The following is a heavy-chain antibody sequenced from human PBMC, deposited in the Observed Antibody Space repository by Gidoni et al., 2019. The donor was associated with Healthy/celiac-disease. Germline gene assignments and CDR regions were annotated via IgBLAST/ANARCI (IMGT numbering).Heavy chain of an antibody. V-gene: IGHV3-11*01. CDR2: ISSSGSTI. CDR1: GFPFSDYY. D-gene: IGHD5-12*01. J-gene: IGHJ6*02. CDR3: ASLFRWVANQQAYGMDV. Sequence: QVQLVESGGGLVKPGGSLRLSCAASGFPFSDYYMSWIRQAPGKGLEWVSYISSSGSTIYYADSVKGRFTISRDNAKNSLYLQMNSLRAEDTAVYYCASLFRWVANQQAYGMDVWGQGTTVTVSS.